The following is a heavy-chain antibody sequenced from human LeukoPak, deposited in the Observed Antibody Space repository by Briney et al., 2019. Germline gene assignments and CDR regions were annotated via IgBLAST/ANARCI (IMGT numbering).Heavy chain of an antibody. V-gene: IGHV3-53*01. Sequence: GGSLRLSCAASGFTFNNYGMHWVRQAPGKGLEWVSFMYADGSTDYADSVKGRFTISRDNSKSTLYLQMNTLRAEDTAIYYCARDRYRSGCMDVWGQGTTVTVS. CDR1: GFTFNNYG. CDR2: MYADGST. J-gene: IGHJ6*02. CDR3: ARDRYRSGCMDV. D-gene: IGHD6-19*01.